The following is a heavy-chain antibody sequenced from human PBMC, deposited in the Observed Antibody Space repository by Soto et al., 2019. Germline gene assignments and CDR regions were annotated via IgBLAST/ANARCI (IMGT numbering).Heavy chain of an antibody. CDR3: ARGIRT. Sequence: QVQLQESGPGLVRPLQTLSLTCTVSGGSISSGGYYWSWVRQHPGKGLEWIGYIYYSGSTYYNPSLKSRVTISVETSKTQFSLRLSSVTTADTAVYYCARGIRTWGQGMVVTVSS. D-gene: IGHD3-3*01. J-gene: IGHJ5*02. V-gene: IGHV4-31*03. CDR2: IYYSGST. CDR1: GGSISSGGYY.